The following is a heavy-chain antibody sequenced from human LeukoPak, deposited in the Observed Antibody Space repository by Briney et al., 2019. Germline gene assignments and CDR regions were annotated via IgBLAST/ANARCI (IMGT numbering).Heavy chain of an antibody. CDR3: SRGPPSDPRTRSGSDI. CDR1: GYSYTGYY. D-gene: IGHD3-22*01. V-gene: IGHV1-2*02. CDR2: INPNSGDT. Sequence: GASVKVSCKASGYSYTGYYIHWVRQAPEEGLEWMGWINPNSGDTKFAQTFQGRVTMTRDTSISTAYMELSGLRSDDTAMYYCSRGPPSDPRTRSGSDIWGPGTMVTVSS. J-gene: IGHJ3*02.